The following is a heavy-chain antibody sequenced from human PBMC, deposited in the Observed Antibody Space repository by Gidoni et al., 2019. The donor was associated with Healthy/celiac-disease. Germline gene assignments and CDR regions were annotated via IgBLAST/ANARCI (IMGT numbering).Heavy chain of an antibody. Sequence: QVQLVESGGGVVQPGSSLRPSCAASGFTFSSYGMHWVRQAPGKGLEWVAVISYDGSNKYYADSVKGRFTISRDNSKNTLYLQMNSLRAEDTAVYYCAKADYSSSHFDYWGQGTLVTVSS. CDR2: ISYDGSNK. CDR1: GFTFSSYG. D-gene: IGHD6-19*01. J-gene: IGHJ4*02. V-gene: IGHV3-30*18. CDR3: AKADYSSSHFDY.